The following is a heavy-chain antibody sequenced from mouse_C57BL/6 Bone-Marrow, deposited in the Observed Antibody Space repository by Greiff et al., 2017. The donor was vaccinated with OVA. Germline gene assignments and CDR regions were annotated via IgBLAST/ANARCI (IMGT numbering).Heavy chain of an antibody. CDR3: ARSLYSNYFDD. Sequence: VQLQQPGAELVKPGASVKLSCKASGYTFTSYWMQWVKQRPGQGLEWIGEIDPSDSYTNYNQKFKGKATLTVDTSSSTAYMQLSSLTSEDSAVDYCARSLYSNYFDDWGQGTTLTVSS. CDR1: GYTFTSYW. V-gene: IGHV1-50*01. CDR2: IDPSDSYT. J-gene: IGHJ2*01. D-gene: IGHD2-5*01.